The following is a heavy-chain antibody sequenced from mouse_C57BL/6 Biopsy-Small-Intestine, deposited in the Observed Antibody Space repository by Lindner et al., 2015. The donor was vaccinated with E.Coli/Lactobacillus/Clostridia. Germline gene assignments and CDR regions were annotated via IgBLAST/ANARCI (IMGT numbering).Heavy chain of an antibody. J-gene: IGHJ3*01. D-gene: IGHD1-3*01. CDR1: GYTFTSYW. CDR2: INPSNGGT. V-gene: IGHV1S16*01. CDR3: TIWTLYPVGLAY. Sequence: VQLQESGAELVKPGASVKLSCKASGYTFTSYWMHWVKQRPGQGLEWIGEINPSNGGTNYNEKFKSKATLTVDKSSSTAYMQLSSLTSEDSAVYYCTIWTLYPVGLAYWGQGTLVTVSA.